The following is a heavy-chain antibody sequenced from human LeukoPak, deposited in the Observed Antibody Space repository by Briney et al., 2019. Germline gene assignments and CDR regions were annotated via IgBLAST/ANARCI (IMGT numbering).Heavy chain of an antibody. CDR2: IKSKTDGGTT. CDR1: GFTFSNAW. Sequence: GGSLRLSCAASGFTFSNAWMSWVRQAPGKGLEWVGRIKSKTDGGTTDYAAPVKGRFTISRDDSKNTLYLQMNSLKTEDTAVYYCTTDGDIVVVPAAGDFDYWGQGTLVTVSS. D-gene: IGHD2-2*01. CDR3: TTDGDIVVVPAAGDFDY. J-gene: IGHJ4*02. V-gene: IGHV3-15*01.